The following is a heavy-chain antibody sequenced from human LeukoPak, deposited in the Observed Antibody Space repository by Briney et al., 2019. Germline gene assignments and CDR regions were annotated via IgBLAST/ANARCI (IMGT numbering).Heavy chain of an antibody. Sequence: GGSLRLSCAASGFTFSSYAMSWVRQAPGKGLEWVSAISGSGGSTYYADSVKGRFTISRDNSKNTLYLQMNSLGAEDTAVYYCAKDYYYDSSGYYYRGVFDYWGQGTLVTASS. D-gene: IGHD3-22*01. CDR3: AKDYYYDSSGYYYRGVFDY. CDR2: ISGSGGST. J-gene: IGHJ4*02. CDR1: GFTFSSYA. V-gene: IGHV3-23*01.